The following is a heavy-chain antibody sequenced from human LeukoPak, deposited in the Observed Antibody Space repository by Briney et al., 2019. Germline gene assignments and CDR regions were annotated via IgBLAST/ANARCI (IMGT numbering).Heavy chain of an antibody. D-gene: IGHD3-3*01. CDR1: GYTFTSYY. V-gene: IGHV1-46*01. CDR2: INPSGGST. CDR3: ASDNYITIFGVVIHDPPLY. J-gene: IGHJ4*02. Sequence: ASVKVSCKASGYTFTSYYMHWVRQAPGQGLEWMGIINPSGGSTSYAQKFQGRVTMTRDTSTSTVYMELSSLRSEDTAVYYCASDNYITIFGVVIHDPPLYWGQGTLVTVSS.